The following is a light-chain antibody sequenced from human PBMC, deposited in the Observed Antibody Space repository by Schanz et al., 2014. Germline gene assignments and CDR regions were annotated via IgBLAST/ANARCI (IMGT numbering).Light chain of an antibody. CDR2: RDT. J-gene: IGLJ1*01. CDR1: TSNIGTYI. Sequence: QSVLTQPPSASGTPGQSVTISCSGSTSNIGTYIVNWYQQLPGAAPKLLIYRDTQRPSGVPDRFSGSKSGASASLAISGLQSVDEADYYCAAWDDSLNAYVFGTGTKLTVL. CDR3: AAWDDSLNAYV. V-gene: IGLV1-44*01.